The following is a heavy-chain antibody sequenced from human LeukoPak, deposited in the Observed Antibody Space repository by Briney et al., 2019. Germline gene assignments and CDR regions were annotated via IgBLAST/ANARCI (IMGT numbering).Heavy chain of an antibody. CDR3: ARAIKADRRGSWFDP. V-gene: IGHV3-33*01. Sequence: GGSLRLSCAASGFTFSSYGMHWVRQAPGKGLEWVAVIWYDGSNKYYADSVKGRFTISRDNAKNSVYLQMNSLRAEDTAVYYCARAIKADRRGSWFDPWGQGTLVTVSS. D-gene: IGHD6-6*01. J-gene: IGHJ5*02. CDR2: IWYDGSNK. CDR1: GFTFSSYG.